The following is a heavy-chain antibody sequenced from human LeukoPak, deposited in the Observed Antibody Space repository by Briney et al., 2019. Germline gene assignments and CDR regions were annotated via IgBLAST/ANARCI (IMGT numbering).Heavy chain of an antibody. Sequence: PSETLSLTCTVSGGSISSFSWSWIRQPPGKGLEWVGYIHYSGSTNHNPSLKSRVTISVDTSKNQFSLKLNSVTAADTAVYYCARGGYYSTPFDYWGQGTLVTVSS. D-gene: IGHD3-3*01. V-gene: IGHV4-59*01. J-gene: IGHJ4*02. CDR1: GGSISSFS. CDR3: ARGGYYSTPFDY. CDR2: IHYSGST.